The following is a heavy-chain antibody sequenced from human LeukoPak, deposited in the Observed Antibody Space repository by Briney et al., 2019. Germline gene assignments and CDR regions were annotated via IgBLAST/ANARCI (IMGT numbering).Heavy chain of an antibody. CDR2: IYYSGST. D-gene: IGHD6-13*01. V-gene: IGHV4-39*01. CDR3: ALSSSSWYPSWFDP. Sequence: MTSETLSLTCTVSGGSISSSSYYWGWIRQPPGKGLEWIGSIYYSGSTYYNPSLKSRVTISVDTSKNQFSLKLSSVTAADTAVYYCALSSSSWYPSWFDPWGQGTLVTVSS. J-gene: IGHJ5*02. CDR1: GGSISSSSYY.